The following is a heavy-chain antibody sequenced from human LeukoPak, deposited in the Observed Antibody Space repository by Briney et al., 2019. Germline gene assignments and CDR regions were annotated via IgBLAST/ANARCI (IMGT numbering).Heavy chain of an antibody. D-gene: IGHD3-10*01. V-gene: IGHV1-18*04. Sequence: GASVTVSCKASGYIFTDYYIHWVRQAPGQGLEWMGWISGYNGNTNYAQNLQDRVTMTTDTSTSTAYMKLRSLRSDDTAVYYCARVGPYDSGSYYNINPYYYCMDVWGKGTTVTVSS. CDR2: ISGYNGNT. J-gene: IGHJ6*03. CDR1: GYIFTDYY. CDR3: ARVGPYDSGSYYNINPYYYCMDV.